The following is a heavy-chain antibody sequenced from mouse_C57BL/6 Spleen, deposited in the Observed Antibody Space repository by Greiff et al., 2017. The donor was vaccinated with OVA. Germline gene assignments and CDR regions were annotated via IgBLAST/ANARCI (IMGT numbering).Heavy chain of an antibody. Sequence: EVHLVESGGGLVKPGGSLKLSCAASGFPFSDYGMHWVRQAPEKGLEWVAYISSGNSTNYYADTVKGRFTISRDNAKNTLFLQMTSLRSEDTARYYCARSSDWYFDVWGTGTTVTVSS. D-gene: IGHD1-3*01. CDR2: ISSGNSTN. CDR1: GFPFSDYG. CDR3: ARSSDWYFDV. V-gene: IGHV5-17*01. J-gene: IGHJ1*03.